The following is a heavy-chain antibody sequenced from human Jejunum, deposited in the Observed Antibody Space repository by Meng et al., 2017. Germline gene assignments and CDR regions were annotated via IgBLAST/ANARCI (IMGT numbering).Heavy chain of an antibody. D-gene: IGHD3-10*01. Sequence: GGSLRLSCAASGFSISSYWWSWVRQAPGKGLEGVANIKKDGSDKYYVDSVKGRFTVSRDNAKNSLYLQMNRVRVEDTAVYYCVTSRNITTFRGVTGHFYYGMDVWGQGTTVTVSS. CDR3: VTSRNITTFRGVTGHFYYGMDV. V-gene: IGHV3-7*01. CDR2: IKKDGSDK. CDR1: GFSISSYW. J-gene: IGHJ6*02.